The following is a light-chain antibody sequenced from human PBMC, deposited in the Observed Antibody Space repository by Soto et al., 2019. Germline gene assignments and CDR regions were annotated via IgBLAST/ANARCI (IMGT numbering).Light chain of an antibody. Sequence: DIQMTQSPSTLSASVGDRVTITCRASQSIGSWLAWYQQKPGKAPNLLIYKASSLESGVPSRFSGSGSGTEFTLTISSLQPDDFATYYCQQYNGYSRTFGQGTKVDIK. CDR1: QSIGSW. V-gene: IGKV1-5*03. CDR3: QQYNGYSRT. J-gene: IGKJ1*01. CDR2: KAS.